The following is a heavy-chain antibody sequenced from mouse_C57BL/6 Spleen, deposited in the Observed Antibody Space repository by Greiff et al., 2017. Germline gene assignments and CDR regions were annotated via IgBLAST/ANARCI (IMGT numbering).Heavy chain of an antibody. Sequence: VQLQQPGAELVRPGSSVKLSCKASGYTFTSYWMDWVKQRPGQGLEWIGNIYPSDSETHYNQKFKDKATLTVDKSSSTAYMQLSSLTSEDSAVYYCARYYYGSSHYAMDYWGQGTSLTVSS. CDR3: ARYYYGSSHYAMDY. D-gene: IGHD1-1*01. V-gene: IGHV1-61*01. J-gene: IGHJ4*01. CDR2: IYPSDSET. CDR1: GYTFTSYW.